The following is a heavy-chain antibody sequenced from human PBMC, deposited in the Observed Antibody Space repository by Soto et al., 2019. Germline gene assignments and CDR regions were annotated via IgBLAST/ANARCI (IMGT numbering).Heavy chain of an antibody. CDR1: GGSISSSSYY. CDR3: ARHQREMTTVTWFDP. V-gene: IGHV4-39*01. D-gene: IGHD4-4*01. CDR2: IYYSGST. J-gene: IGHJ5*02. Sequence: QLQLQESGPGLVKPSETLSLTCTVSGGSISSSSYYWGWIHQPPGKGLEWIGSIYYSGSTYYNPSLKSRVTISVDTSKNQFSLKLSSVTAADTAVYYCARHQREMTTVTWFDPWGQGTLVTVSS.